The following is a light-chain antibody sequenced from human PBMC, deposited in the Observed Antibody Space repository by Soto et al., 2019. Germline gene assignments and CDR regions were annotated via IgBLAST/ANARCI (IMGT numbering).Light chain of an antibody. Sequence: VLTQAPTTLSVSPGERATLSCRASQAINNNVAWYQLKDGQVPRLLVYGASTRAADVPARFSGGGSGAEFTLTISRLEPEDFAVYYCQQYGSSPRTFGQGTKV. V-gene: IGKV3-15*01. CDR1: QAINNN. CDR2: GAS. J-gene: IGKJ1*01. CDR3: QQYGSSPRT.